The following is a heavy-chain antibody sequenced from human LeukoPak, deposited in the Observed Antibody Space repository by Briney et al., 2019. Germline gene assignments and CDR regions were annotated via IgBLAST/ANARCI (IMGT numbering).Heavy chain of an antibody. CDR2: IIPIFGTA. Sequence: SVKVSCKASGGTFSSYAISWARQAPGQGLEWMGGIIPIFGTANYAQKFQGRVTITADEPTSTAYMEVSSLRSEDTAVYYCARDATFSSPGPNWFDPWGQGTLVTVSS. CDR1: GGTFSSYA. D-gene: IGHD6-13*01. J-gene: IGHJ5*02. CDR3: ARDATFSSPGPNWFDP. V-gene: IGHV1-69*13.